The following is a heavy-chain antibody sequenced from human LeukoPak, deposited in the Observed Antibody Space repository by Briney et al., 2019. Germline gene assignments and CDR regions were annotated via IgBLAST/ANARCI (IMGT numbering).Heavy chain of an antibody. CDR3: ARGPTGYEPLFDY. CDR1: SDSISNSY. V-gene: IGHV4-4*07. Sequence: SETVSLPCTMSSDSISNSYWSWIRKPAGKGREWIGRISTSGSTHYNPSLKSRVTLSLDTSMNQFSLKLSSVTAADTAVYYCARGPTGYEPLFDYWAQGTLVTVSS. CDR2: ISTSGST. D-gene: IGHD5-12*01. J-gene: IGHJ4*02.